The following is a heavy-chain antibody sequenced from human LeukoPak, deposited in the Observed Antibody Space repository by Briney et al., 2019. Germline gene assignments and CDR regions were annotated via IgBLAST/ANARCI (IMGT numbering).Heavy chain of an antibody. CDR1: GFTFSSYW. Sequence: PGGSLRLSCAASGFTFSSYWMHWVRQAPWKGLVWVSRINTGGSSTNYADSVKGRFTISRDNAKNTLYLQMNSLRAEDTAVYYCARVAYCSNTSCCPDYWGQGTLVTVSS. D-gene: IGHD2-2*01. CDR3: ARVAYCSNTSCCPDY. CDR2: INTGGSST. J-gene: IGHJ4*02. V-gene: IGHV3-74*01.